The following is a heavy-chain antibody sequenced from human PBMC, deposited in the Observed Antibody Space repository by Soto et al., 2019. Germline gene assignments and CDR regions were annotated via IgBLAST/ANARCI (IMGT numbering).Heavy chain of an antibody. CDR2: ISAVTSAI. Sequence: EVQLLESGGNLVQPGGSLTLSCAASGFIFSNYAMSWVRQAPGKGLEWVSSISAVTSAINYADPVRGRFTMSRDNSENKVYLQMNSLTVEDTDMYYCARYVVGRGKDAPSHWGQGTLVTVSS. CDR1: GFIFSNYA. V-gene: IGHV3-23*01. CDR3: ARYVVGRGKDAPSH. D-gene: IGHD3-10*01. J-gene: IGHJ4*02.